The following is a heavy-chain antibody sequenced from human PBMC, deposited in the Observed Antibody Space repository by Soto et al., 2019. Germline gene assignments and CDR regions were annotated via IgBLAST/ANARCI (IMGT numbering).Heavy chain of an antibody. D-gene: IGHD1-26*01. CDR1: GFTFSAHY. V-gene: IGHV3-72*01. J-gene: IGHJ4*02. Sequence: EVQLVESGGGLVQPGGSLRLSCAASGFTFSAHYMAWVRQAPGKGLEWVGRIKNKANSYTTEYAASVEGRFTISREDSQNSLYLRMNSLKNEEAAVYYCARVTIVGASGVRFFDSWGQGSQVAAS. CDR3: ARVTIVGASGVRFFDS. CDR2: IKNKANSYTT.